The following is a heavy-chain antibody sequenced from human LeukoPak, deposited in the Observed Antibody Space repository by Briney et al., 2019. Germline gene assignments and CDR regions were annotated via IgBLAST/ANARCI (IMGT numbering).Heavy chain of an antibody. D-gene: IGHD5-12*01. CDR2: LHPDGSER. CDR1: GFSFTKYW. CDR3: ARGGYSFDY. Sequence: GGSLRLSCVASGFSFTKYWMTWVRQAPGKGLEWVARLHPDGSERNYVGSVEGRFTVFGDNAKSSLFLQMHSLRDEDTAVYYCARGGYSFDYLGQGTLVTVPS. J-gene: IGHJ4*02. V-gene: IGHV3-7*01.